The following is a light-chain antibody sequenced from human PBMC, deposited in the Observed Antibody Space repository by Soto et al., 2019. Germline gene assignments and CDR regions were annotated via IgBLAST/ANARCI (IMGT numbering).Light chain of an antibody. J-gene: IGKJ1*01. V-gene: IGKV2-28*01. CDR3: MQALQTPGT. CDR2: LGS. CDR1: QSLLHSNGYTY. Sequence: DIVMPQSPLSLPVTPGEPASISCRSSQSLLHSNGYTYLDWYLQKPGQSPQLLIYLGSNRASGVPDRFSGSGSGTDFTLKISRVEAEDVGVYYCMQALQTPGTFGQGNKVEIK.